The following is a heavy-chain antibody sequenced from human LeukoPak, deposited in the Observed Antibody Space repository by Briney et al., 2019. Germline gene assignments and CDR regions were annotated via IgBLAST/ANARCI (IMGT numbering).Heavy chain of an antibody. J-gene: IGHJ4*02. CDR2: ISSSGSTI. Sequence: PGGSLRLSCAASGFTFSDYYMSWTRQAPGKGLEWISYISSSGSTIYYADSVKGRFTISRDNAKNSLYLQMNSPRVEDTAVYYCARDLFGPKNYFDYWGQGTLVTVSS. V-gene: IGHV3-11*04. D-gene: IGHD3-10*01. CDR1: GFTFSDYY. CDR3: ARDLFGPKNYFDY.